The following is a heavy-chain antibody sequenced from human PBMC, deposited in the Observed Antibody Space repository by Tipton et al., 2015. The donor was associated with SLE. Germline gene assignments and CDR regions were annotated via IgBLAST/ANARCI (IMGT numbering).Heavy chain of an antibody. CDR1: GYTFNTYD. V-gene: IGHV1-18*01. CDR3: AIAVAGTLFFDY. D-gene: IGHD6-19*01. Sequence: QLVQSGAERRKPGASVKVSCKASGYTFNTYDINWVRQAPGQGLDWMGWISTSNGSTHYAQNFQGRVTMTTDTSTSTAYMELRSLRSDDTAVYYCAIAVAGTLFFDYWGQGTLVTVSS. J-gene: IGHJ4*02. CDR2: ISTSNGST.